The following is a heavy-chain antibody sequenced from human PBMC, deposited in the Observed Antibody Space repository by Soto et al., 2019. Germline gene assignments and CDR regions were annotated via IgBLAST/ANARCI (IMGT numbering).Heavy chain of an antibody. D-gene: IGHD4-17*01. V-gene: IGHV4-4*07. Sequence: SETLSLTCTVSGGSISSYYWSWIRQPAGKGLEWIGRIYTSGSTNYNPSLKSRVTMSVDTSKNQFSLKLSSVTAADTAAYHCARDHGDYAYYYYGMDVWGQGTTVTVSS. CDR2: IYTSGST. CDR1: GGSISSYY. CDR3: ARDHGDYAYYYYGMDV. J-gene: IGHJ6*02.